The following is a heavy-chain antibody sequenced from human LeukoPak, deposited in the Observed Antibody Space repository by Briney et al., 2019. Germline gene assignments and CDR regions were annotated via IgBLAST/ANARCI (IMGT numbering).Heavy chain of an antibody. V-gene: IGHV4-4*07. CDR2: KYARGSS. Sequence: SETLSLTCTVSGGSISNYNWSWIRQPAGKGLERVGRKYARGSSNYNPPVQSRVTMSVDTSKNQFSLKLRSVTAADAAVYYCARGLYCSADICTGGDSFDIWGQGTMVSVSP. D-gene: IGHD2-15*01. J-gene: IGHJ3*02. CDR3: ARGLYCSADICTGGDSFDI. CDR1: GGSISNYN.